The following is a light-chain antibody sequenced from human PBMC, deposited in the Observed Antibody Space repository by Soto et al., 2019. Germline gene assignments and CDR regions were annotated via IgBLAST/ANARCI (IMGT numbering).Light chain of an antibody. Sequence: EIVLTQSPGTLCLSPWERATLSCRASQSVSSSYLAWYQQKPGQAPRLLIYGASSRATGIPDRFSGSGSGTDFTLTISRLEPEDFAVYYCQQYGSSPETFGQGTKVDIK. CDR2: GAS. CDR3: QQYGSSPET. J-gene: IGKJ1*01. V-gene: IGKV3-20*01. CDR1: QSVSSSY.